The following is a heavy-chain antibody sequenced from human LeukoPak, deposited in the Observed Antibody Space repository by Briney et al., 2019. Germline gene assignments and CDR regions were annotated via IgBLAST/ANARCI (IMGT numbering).Heavy chain of an antibody. D-gene: IGHD3-16*02. CDR2: INPDSGNT. J-gene: IGHJ4*02. CDR3: AKALGELSFIVDY. Sequence: ASVKVSCKASGYTFTGYYMHWVRQAPGQGLEWMGWINPDSGNTRYAQKFQGRVTMTRDTSIRTAYMELSRLTPDDTAVYYCAKALGELSFIVDYWGQGTLVTVSS. CDR1: GYTFTGYY. V-gene: IGHV1-2*02.